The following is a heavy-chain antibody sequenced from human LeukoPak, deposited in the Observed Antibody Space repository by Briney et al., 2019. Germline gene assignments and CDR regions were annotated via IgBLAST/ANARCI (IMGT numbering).Heavy chain of an antibody. Sequence: ASVTVSCKASGYTFTGHYIHWVRQAPGQGLEWMGFINPNSGGTNYAQKFQGRVTMTRDTSITTAYMELRRVTSDDTAVYYCARVGHTSGWDFDYWGQGTVVTVSS. V-gene: IGHV1-2*02. CDR2: INPNSGGT. CDR3: ARVGHTSGWDFDY. J-gene: IGHJ4*02. D-gene: IGHD6-19*01. CDR1: GYTFTGHY.